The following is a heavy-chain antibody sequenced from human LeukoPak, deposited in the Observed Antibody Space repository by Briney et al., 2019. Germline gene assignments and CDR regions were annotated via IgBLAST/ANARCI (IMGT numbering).Heavy chain of an antibody. D-gene: IGHD3-9*01. CDR3: AKGGLRYFDWLLPNWFDP. V-gene: IGHV3-23*01. J-gene: IGHJ5*02. CDR2: ISGSGGST. CDR1: GFTFSSYA. Sequence: GGSLRLSCAASGFTFSSYAMSWVRQAPGKGLEWVSAISGSGGSTYYAVSVKGRFTISRDNSKNTLYLQMNSLRAEDTAVYYCAKGGLRYFDWLLPNWFDPWGQGTLVTVSS.